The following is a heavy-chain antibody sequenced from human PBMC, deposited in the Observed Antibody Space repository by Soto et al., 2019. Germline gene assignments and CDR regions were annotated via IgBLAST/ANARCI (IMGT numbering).Heavy chain of an antibody. V-gene: IGHV4-39*01. CDR2: MYYSGAT. D-gene: IGHD3-16*01. Sequence: QLQLQESGPGLVKPSETLSLACTVSGGSISSNSYYWDWIRQPPGKGLEWIGSMYYSGATYHNPSLQRRVTTSVDRSKNQFSLQLSSVTAADTAVDYCARHAAYDSVWGKSDGSDYWGQGTLVTVSS. J-gene: IGHJ4*02. CDR3: ARHAAYDSVWGKSDGSDY. CDR1: GGSISSNSYY.